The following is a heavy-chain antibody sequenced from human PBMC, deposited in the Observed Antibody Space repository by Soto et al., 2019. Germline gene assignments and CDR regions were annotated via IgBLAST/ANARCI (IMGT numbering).Heavy chain of an antibody. CDR3: ARGKGAAAMGNYYDY. CDR2: IYYSGST. J-gene: IGHJ4*02. Sequence: PSETLSLTCTVSGGSISSSSYYWGWIRQPPGKGLEWIGSIYYSGSTYYNPSLKSRVTISVDTSKNQFSLKLSSVTAADTAVYYCARGKGAAAMGNYYDYWGQGTLVTVSS. D-gene: IGHD5-18*01. V-gene: IGHV4-39*01. CDR1: GGSISSSSYY.